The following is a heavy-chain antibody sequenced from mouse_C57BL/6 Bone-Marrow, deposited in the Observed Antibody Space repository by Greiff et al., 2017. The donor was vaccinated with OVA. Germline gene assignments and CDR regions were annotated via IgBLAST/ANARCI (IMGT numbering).Heavy chain of an antibody. CDR1: GYTFTDYE. CDR3: TRGGLWAMDY. J-gene: IGHJ4*01. Sequence: QVQLQQSGAELVRPGASVTLSCKASGYTFTDYEMHWVKQTPVHGLEWIGAIDPETGGTAYNQKFKGKAILTADNSSSTAYMELRSLTSEDSAVYYCTRGGLWAMDYWGQGTSVTVSS. CDR2: IDPETGGT. D-gene: IGHD1-1*02. V-gene: IGHV1-15*01.